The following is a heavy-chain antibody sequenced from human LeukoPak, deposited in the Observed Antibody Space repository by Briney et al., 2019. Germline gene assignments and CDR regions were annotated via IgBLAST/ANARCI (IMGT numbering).Heavy chain of an antibody. J-gene: IGHJ3*02. V-gene: IGHV3-7*04. Sequence: PGGSLRLSCVASKFTFSSYWMSWVRQAPGKGLEWVANIKRDGSEEYYVDSVKGRFTISRDNAKNSLYLQMNSLRAEDTAVYYCATDPFSYLFGAFDIWGQGTMVTVSS. CDR1: KFTFSSYW. CDR3: ATDPFSYLFGAFDI. CDR2: IKRDGSEE. D-gene: IGHD1-26*01.